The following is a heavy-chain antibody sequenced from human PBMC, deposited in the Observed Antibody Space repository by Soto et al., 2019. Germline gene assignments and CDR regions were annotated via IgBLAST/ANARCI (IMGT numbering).Heavy chain of an antibody. V-gene: IGHV4-61*01. CDR3: ARGFRGVIIQTTYGMDV. Sequence: QVQLQESGPGLVKPSETLSRTCTVSGGSVSSGSYYWSWIRQPPGKGLEWIGYIYSSGSTNYNPSLKSRVNISVDTTKNQFSLQLSSVTAADTAVYYCARGFRGVIIQTTYGMDVWGQGTTVTVSS. D-gene: IGHD3-10*01. CDR1: GGSVSSGSYY. J-gene: IGHJ6*02. CDR2: IYSSGST.